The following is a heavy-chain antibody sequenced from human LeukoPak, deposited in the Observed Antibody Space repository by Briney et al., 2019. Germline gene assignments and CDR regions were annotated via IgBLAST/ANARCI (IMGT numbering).Heavy chain of an antibody. D-gene: IGHD3-10*01. V-gene: IGHV3-74*01. CDR1: GFTITTYW. J-gene: IGHJ4*02. Sequence: GGSLRLSCAASGFTITTYWMHWVRQAPRKGLVWVSAINSDASFTTYADSVKGRFTISRDNAKNTLSLQMNSLRAEDTAIYYCVKDLSNHGSFDYWGQGTLVTVSS. CDR2: INSDASFT. CDR3: VKDLSNHGSFDY.